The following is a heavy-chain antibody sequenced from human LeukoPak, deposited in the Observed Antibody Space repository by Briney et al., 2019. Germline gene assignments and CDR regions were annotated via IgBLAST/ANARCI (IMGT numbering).Heavy chain of an antibody. V-gene: IGHV3-23*01. J-gene: IGHJ5*02. CDR2: IRVGGEI. CDR3: AHTDSYYFDSGMVS. Sequence: PGGSLRLSCTASGFTFSSYAMSWVRQAPGKGLEWVSGIRVGGEIYYADSVKGRFTISRENSKNTLYLQMNSLRAEDTAVYYCAHTDSYYFDSGMVSWGQGALVTVSS. CDR1: GFTFSSYA. D-gene: IGHD3-22*01.